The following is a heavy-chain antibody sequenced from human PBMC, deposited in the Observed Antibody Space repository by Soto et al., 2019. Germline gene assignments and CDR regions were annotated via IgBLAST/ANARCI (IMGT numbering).Heavy chain of an antibody. CDR3: AKDGCRGIQLCYYGMDV. Sequence: LSCAASGFTFSSYAMSWVRQAPGKGLEWVSAISGSGGSTYYADSVKGRFTISRDNSKNTLYLQMNSLRAEDTAVYYCAKDGCRGIQLCYYGMDVWGQGTTVTVSS. D-gene: IGHD5-18*01. V-gene: IGHV3-23*01. J-gene: IGHJ6*02. CDR2: ISGSGGST. CDR1: GFTFSSYA.